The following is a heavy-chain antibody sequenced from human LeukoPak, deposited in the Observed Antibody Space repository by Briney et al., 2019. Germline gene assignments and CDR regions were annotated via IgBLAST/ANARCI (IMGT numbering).Heavy chain of an antibody. V-gene: IGHV4-59*12. CDR3: ARWVTYYYYMDV. D-gene: IGHD2-21*02. Sequence: SETLSLTCTVSGGSISSYYWSWIRQPPGKGLEWIGYIYYSGSTNYNPSLKSRVTISVDTSKNQFSLKLSSVTAADTAVYYCARWVTYYYYMDVWGKGTTVTVSS. CDR2: IYYSGST. J-gene: IGHJ6*03. CDR1: GGSISSYY.